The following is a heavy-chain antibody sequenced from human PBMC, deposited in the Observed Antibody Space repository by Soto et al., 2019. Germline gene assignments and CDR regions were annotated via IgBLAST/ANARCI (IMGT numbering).Heavy chain of an antibody. J-gene: IGHJ4*02. V-gene: IGHV3-23*01. D-gene: IGHD6-19*01. CDR3: AKDVESGWYEAYDY. CDR1: GFAFSQYG. Sequence: PWGSLRLSCTASGFAFSQYGMNWVRQAPGKGLEWVSSIRSFDYRTNYADSVKGRFTISRDNSKSTLSLQMNSLRAEDTAVYYCAKDVESGWYEAYDYWGPGTLVTVSS. CDR2: IRSFDYRT.